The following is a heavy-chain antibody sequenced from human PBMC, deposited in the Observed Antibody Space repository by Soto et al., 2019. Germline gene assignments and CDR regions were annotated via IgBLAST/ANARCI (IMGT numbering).Heavy chain of an antibody. CDR1: AFTFSNSG. Sequence: EVQLLESGGGLVQPGGSLRLSCAASAFTFSNSGMSWVRQAPGKGLEWVSSISGGGGGTDYADSVKGRFTISRDNSKNTLYLQMNSLRAEDTAVYYCAKDTQIYWCFDLGGRGTLVTVSS. J-gene: IGHJ2*01. CDR3: AKDTQIYWCFDL. CDR2: ISGGGGGT. V-gene: IGHV3-23*01.